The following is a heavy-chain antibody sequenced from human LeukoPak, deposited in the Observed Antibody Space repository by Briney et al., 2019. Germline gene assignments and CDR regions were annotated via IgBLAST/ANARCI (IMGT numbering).Heavy chain of an antibody. Sequence: PSETLSLTCTVSGGSISSYYWSWIRQPAGKGLEWIGRIYTSGSTNYNPSLKSLVTISVDTSKNQFSLRLSSVTAADTAVYYCARTYGSGLSAFDIWGQGTMVTVSS. CDR3: ARTYGSGLSAFDI. CDR2: IYTSGST. J-gene: IGHJ3*02. V-gene: IGHV4-4*07. D-gene: IGHD3-10*01. CDR1: GGSISSYY.